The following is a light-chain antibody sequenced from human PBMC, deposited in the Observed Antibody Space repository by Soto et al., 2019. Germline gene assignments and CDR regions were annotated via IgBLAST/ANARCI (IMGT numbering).Light chain of an antibody. V-gene: IGKV3-20*01. CDR3: QQRHMWPIT. CDR1: QTVSSNS. CDR2: GAS. Sequence: EIVLTQSPGTLSLSPGERATLSCRASQTVSSNSLAWYHQKPGQAPRLLIYGASSRATGIPDRFSGSGSGTDFTLTISRLEPEDFAVYYCQQRHMWPITFGQGTRLEIK. J-gene: IGKJ5*01.